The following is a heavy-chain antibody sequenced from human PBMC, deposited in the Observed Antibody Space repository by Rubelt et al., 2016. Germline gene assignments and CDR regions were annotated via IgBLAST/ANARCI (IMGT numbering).Heavy chain of an antibody. V-gene: IGHV4-34*01. D-gene: IGHD3-3*01. CDR1: GGSFSGYY. J-gene: IGHJ5*02. Sequence: QVQLQQWGAGLLKPSETLSLTCAVYGGSFSGYYWSWIRQPPGKGLEWIGEINHSGSTNYTPSLKSRVPISVATSKNQFSLRRGSVTAAETAVYDCARVGADFGGVIIRWFDPWGQGTLVTVSS. CDR2: INHSGST. CDR3: ARVGADFGGVIIRWFDP.